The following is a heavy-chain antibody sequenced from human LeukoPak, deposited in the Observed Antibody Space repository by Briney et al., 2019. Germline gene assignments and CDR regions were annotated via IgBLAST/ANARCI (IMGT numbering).Heavy chain of an antibody. J-gene: IGHJ2*01. V-gene: IGHV1-18*01. CDR1: GYAFTSYG. D-gene: IGHD2-2*01. CDR3: AALPLVPAARYWYFDL. Sequence: ASVKVSCKASGYAFTSYGISWLRQAPGQGLEWMGCISAYNGNTNYAQKLQGRVTMTTDTSTSTAYMELRSLRSDDTAVYYCAALPLVPAARYWYFDLWGRGSLVTVSS. CDR2: ISAYNGNT.